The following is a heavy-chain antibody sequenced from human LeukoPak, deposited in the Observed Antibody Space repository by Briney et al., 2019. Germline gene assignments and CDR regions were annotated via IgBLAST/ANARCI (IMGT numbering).Heavy chain of an antibody. Sequence: SETLPLTCAVYGGSFSGYYWSWIRQPPGKGLEWIGEINHSGSTNYNPSLKSRVTISVDTSKNQFSLKLSSVTAADTAVYYCARHRGCSSTSCKEGYYYYYMDVWGKGTTVTISS. CDR2: INHSGST. CDR3: ARHRGCSSTSCKEGYYYYYMDV. V-gene: IGHV4-34*01. CDR1: GGSFSGYY. D-gene: IGHD2-2*01. J-gene: IGHJ6*03.